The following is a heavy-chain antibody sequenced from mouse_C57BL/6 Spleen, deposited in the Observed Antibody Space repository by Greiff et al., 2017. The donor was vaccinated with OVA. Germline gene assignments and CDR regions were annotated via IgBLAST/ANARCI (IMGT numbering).Heavy chain of an antibody. J-gene: IGHJ4*01. CDR3: ARGGYYGSSYAMDY. V-gene: IGHV3-6*01. D-gene: IGHD1-1*01. CDR1: GYSITSGYY. CDR2: ISYDGSN. Sequence: EVQLQQSGPGLVKPSQSLSLTCSVTGYSITSGYYWNWIRQFPGNKLEWMGYISYDGSNNYNPSLKNRISITRYTSKNQFFLKLNAVTTEDTATYDCARGGYYGSSYAMDYWGQGTSVTVSS.